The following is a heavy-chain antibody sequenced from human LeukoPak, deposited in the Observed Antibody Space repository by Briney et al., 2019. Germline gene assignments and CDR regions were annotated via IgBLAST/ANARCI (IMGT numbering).Heavy chain of an antibody. J-gene: IGHJ4*02. Sequence: GGSLRLSCAASGFTFSSYAMSWVRQAPGKGLEWVSSISSSGGSAYYADSVKGRFTISRDNSKNTLYLQMNTLRDEDTAVYYCAKDRMVTRGRFLEWDFFDSWGQGTLVTVSS. CDR2: ISSSGGSA. CDR3: AKDRMVTRGRFLEWDFFDS. V-gene: IGHV3-23*01. D-gene: IGHD3-3*01. CDR1: GFTFSSYA.